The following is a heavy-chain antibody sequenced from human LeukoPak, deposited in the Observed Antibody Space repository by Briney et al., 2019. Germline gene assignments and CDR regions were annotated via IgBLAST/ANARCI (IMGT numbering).Heavy chain of an antibody. CDR2: ISGSGGST. D-gene: IGHD1-26*01. CDR3: ANPSGSYDY. J-gene: IGHJ4*02. V-gene: IGHV3-23*01. CDR1: GFTFSSYA. Sequence: GGSLRFSCAASGFTFSSYAMSWVRQAPGKGLEWVSAISGSGGSTYYADSVKGRFTISRDNSKNTLYLQMTSLRAEDTAVYYCANPSGSYDYWGQGTLVTVSS.